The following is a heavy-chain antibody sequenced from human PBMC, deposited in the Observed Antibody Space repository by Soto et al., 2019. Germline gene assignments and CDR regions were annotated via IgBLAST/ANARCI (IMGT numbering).Heavy chain of an antibody. V-gene: IGHV3-21*02. CDR3: ARFGEQQLVLGNWFDP. Sequence: EVQLVESGGGLVKPGGSLRLSCAASGFTFRYYSMNWVRQAPGKGLEWVSSISSSSNYIYNADSVKGRFTISRDNAKNSLYLQMNSLRVEDTAVYYCARFGEQQLVLGNWFDPWGQGTLVTVSS. CDR2: ISSSSNYI. CDR1: GFTFRYYS. D-gene: IGHD6-13*01. J-gene: IGHJ5*02.